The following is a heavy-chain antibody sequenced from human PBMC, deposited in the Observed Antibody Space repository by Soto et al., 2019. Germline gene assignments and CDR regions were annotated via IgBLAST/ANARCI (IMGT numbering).Heavy chain of an antibody. V-gene: IGHV3-23*01. CDR2: ISAGGSDT. CDR1: GFVFSDYA. J-gene: IGHJ4*02. D-gene: IGHD2-2*01. Sequence: EVQLLDSGGGWVQPGGSLRLSCVASGFVFSDYAMSWVRQAPGKGLEWVSAISAGGSDTYYADSVKGRFTVSRVNSESTLYLEMNTLRAEDTAIYYCASVPIWCGSSSCYTEGFDSWGQGNLVTVSS. CDR3: ASVPIWCGSSSCYTEGFDS.